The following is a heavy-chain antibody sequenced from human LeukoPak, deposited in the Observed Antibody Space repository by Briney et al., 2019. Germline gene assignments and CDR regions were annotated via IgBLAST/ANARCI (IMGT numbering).Heavy chain of an antibody. J-gene: IGHJ6*03. CDR1: GGSITSSSNY. CDR3: AGSSEGRYYYDSSGFSYYYYYMDV. D-gene: IGHD3-22*01. CDR2: IYYSGTT. Sequence: SETLSLTCTVSGGSITSSSNYWGWIRQPPGKGLEWIGYIYYSGTTYYNPSLRSRVTISVDTSKTQFSLKLSSVTAADTAVYYCAGSSEGRYYYDSSGFSYYYYYMDVWGKGTTVTISS. V-gene: IGHV4-39*07.